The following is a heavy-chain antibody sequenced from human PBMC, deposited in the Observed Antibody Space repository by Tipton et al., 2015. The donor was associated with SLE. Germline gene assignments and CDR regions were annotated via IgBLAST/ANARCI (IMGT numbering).Heavy chain of an antibody. V-gene: IGHV1-3*01. CDR3: ARWHDYCDY. CDR2: VNAGNGDT. J-gene: IGHJ4*02. Sequence: QSGPEVKKPGASVKVSCKASGYTFTNYAMHWVRQAPGQRLEWMGWVNAGNGDTQYSQKFQGRVTITRDTSASTAYMELSSLRSADTAVYYCARWHDYCDYWGQGTLVTVSS. CDR1: GYTFTNYA.